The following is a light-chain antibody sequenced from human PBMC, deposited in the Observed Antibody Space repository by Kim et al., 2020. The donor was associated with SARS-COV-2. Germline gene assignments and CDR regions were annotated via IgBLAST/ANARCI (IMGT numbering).Light chain of an antibody. CDR2: GKN. J-gene: IGLJ2*01. CDR3: NSRDSSGNHLVV. V-gene: IGLV3-19*01. Sequence: LGQPVRITCQGDSLRSYYASWYQQKPGQAPVLVIYGKNNRPSGIPDRFSGSSSGNTASLTITGAQAEDEADYYCNSRDSSGNHLVVFGGGTQLTVL. CDR1: SLRSYY.